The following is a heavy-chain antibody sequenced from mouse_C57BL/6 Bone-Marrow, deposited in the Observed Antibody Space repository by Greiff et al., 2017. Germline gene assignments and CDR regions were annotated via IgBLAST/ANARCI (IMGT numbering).Heavy chain of an antibody. V-gene: IGHV1-5*01. CDR3: TRSHYYGSSYLYFDY. D-gene: IGHD1-1*01. J-gene: IGHJ2*01. CDR1: GYTFTSYW. Sequence: VHVKQSGTVLARPGASVKMSCKTSGYTFTSYWMHWVKQRPGQGLEWIGAIFPGNSDTSYNQKFKGKAKLTAVTSASTAYMELSSLTNEDSAVYYCTRSHYYGSSYLYFDYWGQGTTLTVSS. CDR2: IFPGNSDT.